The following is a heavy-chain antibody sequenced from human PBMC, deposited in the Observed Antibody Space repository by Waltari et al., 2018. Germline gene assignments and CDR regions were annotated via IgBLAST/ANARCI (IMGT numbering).Heavy chain of an antibody. J-gene: IGHJ6*02. CDR3: VRLEDCTGPGGPCYSADPFAMDV. D-gene: IGHD2-8*02. CDR2: INHAGFT. V-gene: IGHV4-34*01. Sequence: QVELQQWGAGLLQPSETLSLTCAVSGGAPSTYSRGWIRQTPGKGLEWIGEINHAGFTNLNPSLRSRVSISVDPSKRQFFLQLKSVTAADTALYYCVRLEDCTGPGGPCYSADPFAMDVWGRGTTVTVSS. CDR1: GGAPSTYS.